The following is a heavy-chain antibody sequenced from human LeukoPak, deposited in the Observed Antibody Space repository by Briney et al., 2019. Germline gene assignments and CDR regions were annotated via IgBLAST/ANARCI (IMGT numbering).Heavy chain of an antibody. V-gene: IGHV3-21*01. Sequence: GGSLRLSCAASGFTFSSYLMHWVRQAPGKGLEWVSSISSSSSYIYYADSVKGRFTISRDNAKNSLYLQMNSLRAEDTAVYYCASRNNSSGWYEYWFDPWGQGTLVTVSS. CDR2: ISSSSSYI. D-gene: IGHD6-19*01. J-gene: IGHJ5*02. CDR3: ASRNNSSGWYEYWFDP. CDR1: GFTFSSYL.